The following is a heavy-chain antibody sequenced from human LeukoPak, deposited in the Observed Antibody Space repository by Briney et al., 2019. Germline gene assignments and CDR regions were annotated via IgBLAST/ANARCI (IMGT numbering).Heavy chain of an antibody. CDR1: GFTFSSYA. Sequence: GGSLRLSCAASGFTFSSYAMSWVRQAPGKGLEWVSAISDSGTTTYYADSVKGRFTISRDNSKNTLYLQMNSLRAEDTAVYYCASGGGWAFFNWGQGTLVTVSS. V-gene: IGHV3-23*01. CDR2: ISDSGTTT. CDR3: ASGGGWAFFN. J-gene: IGHJ4*02. D-gene: IGHD6-19*01.